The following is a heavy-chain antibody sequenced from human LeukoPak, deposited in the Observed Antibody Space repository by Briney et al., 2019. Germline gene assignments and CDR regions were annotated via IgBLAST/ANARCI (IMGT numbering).Heavy chain of an antibody. CDR1: GFTFSSYA. Sequence: GGSLRLSGAASGFTFSSYAMSWVRPAPGKGVEGVSAISGSGGSTYYAASVKGRFTISRDNSKNTLSLQMDSLRAEDTAVYYCASPYYDILTGYSNAFDIWGQGTMVSVSS. J-gene: IGHJ3*02. CDR2: ISGSGGST. CDR3: ASPYYDILTGYSNAFDI. V-gene: IGHV3-23*01. D-gene: IGHD3-9*01.